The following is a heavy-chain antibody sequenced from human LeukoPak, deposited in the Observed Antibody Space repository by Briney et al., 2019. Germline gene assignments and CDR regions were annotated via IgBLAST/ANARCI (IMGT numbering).Heavy chain of an antibody. Sequence: SETLSLTCTVSGGSISSSSYYWGWIRQPPGKGLEWIGEINHSGSTNYNPSLKSRVTISVDTSKNQFSLKLSSMTAADTAVYYCAGSSSWYDPLDYWGQGTLVTVSS. CDR1: GGSISSSSYY. D-gene: IGHD6-13*01. CDR2: INHSGST. V-gene: IGHV4-39*07. CDR3: AGSSSWYDPLDY. J-gene: IGHJ4*02.